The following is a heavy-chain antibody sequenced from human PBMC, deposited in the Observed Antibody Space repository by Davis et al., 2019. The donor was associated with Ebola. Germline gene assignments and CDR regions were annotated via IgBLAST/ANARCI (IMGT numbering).Heavy chain of an antibody. V-gene: IGHV3-33*01. CDR1: GFTFKDYG. CDR3: ARDPGGGLAYYAWDV. Sequence: GSLRLSCAASGFTFKDYGMHWVRQVPGEGLEWLAVVWYDGDKTDYADSVKGRFTISRDNSEKTVSLQMNSLRAEDTAVYYCARDPGGGLAYYAWDVGGQGTTGTV. J-gene: IGHJ6*02. D-gene: IGHD1-26*01. CDR2: VWYDGDKT.